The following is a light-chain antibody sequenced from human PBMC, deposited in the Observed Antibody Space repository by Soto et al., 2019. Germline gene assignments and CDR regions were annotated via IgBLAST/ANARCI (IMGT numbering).Light chain of an antibody. V-gene: IGKV1-5*01. J-gene: IGKJ1*01. CDR2: DAS. CDR1: QSINKW. CDR3: QQYDSLWT. Sequence: DIKMTQSPSILSASVGDRVTITCRASQSINKWLAWYQQKPGKAPNLLISDASSLQSGVPSRFSGSGSGTEFTLTISGLQPQDVATYHCQQYDSLWTFGQGTKVEI.